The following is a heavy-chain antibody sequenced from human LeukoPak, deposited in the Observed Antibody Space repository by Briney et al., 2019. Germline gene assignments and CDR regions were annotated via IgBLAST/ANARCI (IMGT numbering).Heavy chain of an antibody. D-gene: IGHD2-15*01. CDR2: ISSSGGST. V-gene: IGHV3-23*01. CDR3: ATGVEGCTGGSCYSWIYY. J-gene: IGHJ4*02. Sequence: GGSLRLSCTASGFTFSSHAMNWVRQAPGKGLEWVSGISSSGGSTYYADSVKGRLTISRDNSQNTLYLQMNSLTDDDTAVYYCATGVEGCTGGSCYSWIYYWGQGTLVSVSS. CDR1: GFTFSSHA.